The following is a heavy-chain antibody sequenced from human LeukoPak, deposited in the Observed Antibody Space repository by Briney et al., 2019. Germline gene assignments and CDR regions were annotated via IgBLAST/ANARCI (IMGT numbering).Heavy chain of an antibody. CDR2: FDREDDIT. Sequence: ASVKVSCKVSGYSLTLLSLHWVRQAPGKGLEWMGGFDREDDITMYAQTLRGRVTLTEDTSTDTAYMELSSLRSEDTAVYYCARAELRYFDWPPGDYWGQGTLVTVSS. V-gene: IGHV1-24*01. CDR3: ARAELRYFDWPPGDY. CDR1: GYSLTLLS. J-gene: IGHJ4*02. D-gene: IGHD3-9*01.